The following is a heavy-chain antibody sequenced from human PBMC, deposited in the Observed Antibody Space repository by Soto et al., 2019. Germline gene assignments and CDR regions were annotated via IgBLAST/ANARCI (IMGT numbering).Heavy chain of an antibody. V-gene: IGHV3-23*01. CDR3: AKGYYYDSSGYSYFDY. CDR2: ISGSGGST. D-gene: IGHD3-22*01. CDR1: GFTFSSYA. J-gene: IGHJ4*02. Sequence: EVQLLESGGGLVQPGGSLRLSCAASGFTFSSYAMSWVRQAPGKGLEWVSAISGSGGSTYYADSVKGRFTISRDNSKNTLYLQMNSLRAEDTAVYYCAKGYYYDSSGYSYFDYWGQGTLVTVFS.